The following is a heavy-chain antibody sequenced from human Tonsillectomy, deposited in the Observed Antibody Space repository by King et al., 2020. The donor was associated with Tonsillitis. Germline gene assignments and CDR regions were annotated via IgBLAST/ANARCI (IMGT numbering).Heavy chain of an antibody. V-gene: IGHV4-39*01. CDR3: GRLDYYGSRGYSFYFDY. CDR1: GGSFSSSNYY. CDR2: IYHGGNT. D-gene: IGHD3-22*01. J-gene: IGHJ4*02. Sequence: QLQESGPGLVKPSETLSLTCTVSGGSFSSSNYYWAWIRQPPGKGLEWIGSIYHGGNTYYNPSLKSRVTISVDTSKKQSSLMLSFVTAADTAVHYCGRLDYYGSRGYSFYFDYWGQGTLVTVSS.